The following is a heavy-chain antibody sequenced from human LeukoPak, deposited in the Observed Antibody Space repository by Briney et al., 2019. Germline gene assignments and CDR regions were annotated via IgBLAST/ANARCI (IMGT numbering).Heavy chain of an antibody. CDR3: ARSPLGIAAVDY. D-gene: IGHD6-13*01. CDR2: IGAYNGNT. V-gene: IGHV1-18*01. CDR1: GYTFSIYG. Sequence: GASVKVSCKASGYTFSIYGISWVRQAPGQGLEWMGWIGAYNGNTNYAQKFQGRVTMTRDTSISTAYMELSRLRSDDTAVYYCARSPLGIAAVDYWGQGTLVTVSS. J-gene: IGHJ4*02.